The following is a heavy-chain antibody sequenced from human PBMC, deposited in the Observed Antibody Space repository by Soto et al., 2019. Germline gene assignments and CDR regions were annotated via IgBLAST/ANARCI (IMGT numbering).Heavy chain of an antibody. J-gene: IGHJ4*02. CDR3: GGWAGQVGDFGGPFDD. CDR2: ISGYNGNT. Sequence: QVQLVQSGAEVKKPGAAVKVSCKASGYTFSSHGVSWVRRAPAQGLEWMGWISGYNGNTNYPQQLQGRVTMTTNTATNRAGRELGSLRSDGAAVYYCGGWAGQVGDFGGPFDDWGQGTLVTVSS. D-gene: IGHD4-17*01. CDR1: GYTFSSHG. V-gene: IGHV1-18*04.